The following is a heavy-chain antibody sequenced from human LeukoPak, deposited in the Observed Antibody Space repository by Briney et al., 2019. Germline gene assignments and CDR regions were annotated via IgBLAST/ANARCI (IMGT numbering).Heavy chain of an antibody. V-gene: IGHV3-30*18. CDR3: AKEGASGAAADPFDY. CDR1: GFTFSSYG. Sequence: PGRSLRLSCSASGFTFSSYGMHWVRQAPGKGLEWVAVISYDGSNKYYADSVKGRFTISRDNSKNTLYLQMNSLRAEDTAVYYCAKEGASGAAADPFDYWGQGTLVTVSS. D-gene: IGHD6-13*01. J-gene: IGHJ4*02. CDR2: ISYDGSNK.